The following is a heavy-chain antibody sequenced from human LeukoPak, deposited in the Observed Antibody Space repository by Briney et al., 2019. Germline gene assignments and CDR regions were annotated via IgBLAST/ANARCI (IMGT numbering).Heavy chain of an antibody. CDR1: GFTFSNNW. CDR2: IKQDGSDK. J-gene: IGHJ6*03. CDR3: ARDHHHRLWDDYYYYMDV. V-gene: IGHV3-7*01. Sequence: PGGSLRLSCAASGFTFSNNWMSWVRQAPGKGLEWVANIKQDGSDKYYVDSVKGRFTISRDNAKNSLYLQMNRLRAEDTAVYYCARDHHHRLWDDYYYYMDVWGKGTTVTISS. D-gene: IGHD3-16*02.